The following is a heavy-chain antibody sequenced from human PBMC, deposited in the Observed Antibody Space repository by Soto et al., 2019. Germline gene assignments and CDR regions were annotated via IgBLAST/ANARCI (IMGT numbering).Heavy chain of an antibody. CDR2: VYHNGGA. J-gene: IGHJ5*01. D-gene: IGHD2-21*01. CDR1: GVSIHNSHSF. Sequence: KSSETLSLTCTVSGVSIHNSHSFWAWIRQPPGKGLQFIASVYHNGGAHYNSSLKSRVTISVDTANNQVSLRMRSLTAADTAFYYCGRVVEGATRHTDPDSWGQGILVTVS. CDR3: GRVVEGATRHTDPDS. V-gene: IGHV4-39*01.